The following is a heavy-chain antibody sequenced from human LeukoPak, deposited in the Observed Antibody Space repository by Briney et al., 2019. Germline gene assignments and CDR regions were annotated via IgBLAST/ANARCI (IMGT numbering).Heavy chain of an antibody. CDR2: IHHSGSS. V-gene: IGHV4-34*01. CDR1: GGSFSGHY. CDR3: ARESWFDP. J-gene: IGHJ5*02. Sequence: SETLSLTCAVYGGSFSGHYWSWIRQPPGKGLEWIGEIHHSGSSSYNPSLKSRVTISVDTSKNQFSLKVNSVTAADTAVYCCARESWFDPWGQGTLVTVSS.